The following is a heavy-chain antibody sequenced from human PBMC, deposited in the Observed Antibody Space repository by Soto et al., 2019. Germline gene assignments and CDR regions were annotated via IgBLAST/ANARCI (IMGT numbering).Heavy chain of an antibody. CDR1: GFIVGSNY. D-gene: IGHD3-10*01. J-gene: IGHJ5*02. CDR3: ARGGSSFDP. Sequence: AGGSLRLSCAVSGFIVGSNYLTWVRQAPGKGLDWVSVIYSGGSTYYADSVKGRFTISRDNSKNTLYLQMNSLRAEDTAVYYCARGGSSFDPWGQGTLVTVSS. V-gene: IGHV3-53*01. CDR2: IYSGGST.